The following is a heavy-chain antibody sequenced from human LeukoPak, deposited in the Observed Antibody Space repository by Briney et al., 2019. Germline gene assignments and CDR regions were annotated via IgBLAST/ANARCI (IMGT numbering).Heavy chain of an antibody. J-gene: IGHJ4*02. CDR2: IYYSGST. D-gene: IGHD3-10*01. Sequence: SQTLSLTCTVSGGSISSGDYYWSWIRQPPGKGLEWIGYIYYSGSTYYNPSLKSRVTISVDTSKNQFSLKLSSVTAADTAVYYCARMDSRFAGSYYLDYWGQGTLVTVSS. CDR1: GGSISSGDYY. V-gene: IGHV4-30-4*01. CDR3: ARMDSRFAGSYYLDY.